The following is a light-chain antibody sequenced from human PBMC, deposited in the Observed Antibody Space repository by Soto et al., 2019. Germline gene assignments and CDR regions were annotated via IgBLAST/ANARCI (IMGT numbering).Light chain of an antibody. V-gene: IGKV1-5*03. CDR1: ESISNR. Sequence: DIQMTQSPSTLSASVGDRVTITCRASESISNRLAWYQQKPGKAPNLLIYKASSLESGVPSRFSGSGSGTEFTLTISCLQPDDFATYYCQHYDFCSRTFGQGTKVEIK. CDR2: KAS. CDR3: QHYDFCSRT. J-gene: IGKJ1*01.